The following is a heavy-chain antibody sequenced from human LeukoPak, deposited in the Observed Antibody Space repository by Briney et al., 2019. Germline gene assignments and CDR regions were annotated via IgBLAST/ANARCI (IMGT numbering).Heavy chain of an antibody. V-gene: IGHV3-53*01. CDR2: ITSGGGT. J-gene: IGHJ4*02. D-gene: IGHD3-10*01. CDR1: GFTLTSYW. Sequence: QAGGSLRLSCVASGFTLTSYWMHWVRQAPGQGLEWVSGITSGGGTYYADSVKGRFTISRDNSKNTLYVQMNSLRAEDTAVYYCAKSVGSGSYYNNDCWGQGTLVTVSS. CDR3: AKSVGSGSYYNNDC.